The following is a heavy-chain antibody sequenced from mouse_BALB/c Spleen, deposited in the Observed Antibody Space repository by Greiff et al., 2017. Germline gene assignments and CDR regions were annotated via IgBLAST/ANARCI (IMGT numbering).Heavy chain of an antibody. D-gene: IGHD2-3*01. J-gene: IGHJ2*01. CDR3: ARFYDGYGY. Sequence: VKLMESGAELVRPGTSVKISCKASGYTFTNYWLGWVKQRPGHGLEWIGDIYPGGGYTNYNEKFKGKATLTADTSSSTAYMQLSSLTSEDSAVYFCARFYDGYGYWGQGTTLTVSS. CDR2: IYPGGGYT. CDR1: GYTFTNYW. V-gene: IGHV1-63*02.